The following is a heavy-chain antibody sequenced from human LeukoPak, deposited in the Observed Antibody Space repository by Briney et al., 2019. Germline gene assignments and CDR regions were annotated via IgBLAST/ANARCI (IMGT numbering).Heavy chain of an antibody. CDR2: ISAYNGNT. Sequence: ASVKVSCKASGYTFTSYGISWVRQAPGQGLEWMGWISAYNGNTNYAQKLQGRVTMTTDTSTSTAYMELRSLRSDDTAVYYCARAGFGWELSNDFDYWGQGTLVTVSS. CDR3: ARAGFGWELSNDFDY. D-gene: IGHD1-26*01. CDR1: GYTFTSYG. J-gene: IGHJ4*02. V-gene: IGHV1-18*01.